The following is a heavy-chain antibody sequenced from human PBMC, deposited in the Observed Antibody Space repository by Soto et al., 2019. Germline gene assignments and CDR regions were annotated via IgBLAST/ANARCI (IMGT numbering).Heavy chain of an antibody. CDR3: VGSPGGLGWFDP. D-gene: IGHD6-19*01. J-gene: IGHJ5*02. V-gene: IGHV4-30-4*01. Sequence: KPSETLSLTCTVSGGSISSGDYYWSWIRQPPGKGLEWIGYIYYSGSTYYNPSLKSRVTISVDTSKNQFSLKLSSVTAADTAVYFCVGSPGGLGWFDPWGLGILVTVSS. CDR2: IYYSGST. CDR1: GGSISSGDYY.